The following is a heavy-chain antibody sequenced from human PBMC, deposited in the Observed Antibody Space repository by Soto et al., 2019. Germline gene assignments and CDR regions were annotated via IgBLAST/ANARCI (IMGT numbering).Heavy chain of an antibody. D-gene: IGHD1-7*01. V-gene: IGHV6-1*01. J-gene: IGHJ6*03. CDR1: GESVSSSSAA. CDR2: TYYRSRWYN. CDR3: AGTTSHQWYYMDV. Sequence: SQTLSLTCAISGESVSSSSAAWNWIRLSPSRGLEWLARTYYRSRWYNDYAVSVRSRITVNPDTSKNQFSLQLTSVTPEDTAVYYCAGTTSHQWYYMDVWGKGTTVTVSS.